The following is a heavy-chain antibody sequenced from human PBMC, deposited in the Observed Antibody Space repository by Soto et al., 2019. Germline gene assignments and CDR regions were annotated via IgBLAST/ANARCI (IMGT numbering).Heavy chain of an antibody. V-gene: IGHV4-59*01. Sequence: SETLSLTCTVSGGSISSYYWSWIRQPPGKGLEWIGYIYYSGSTNYNPSLKSRVTISVDTSKNQFSLKLSSVSSAFRLYLQMNSLKAEDTAVYYCATRGGTNWHYYFEYWGQGTLVTVSS. CDR2: IYYSGST. CDR3: NSLKAEDTAVYYCATRGGTNWHYYFEY. CDR1: GGSISSYY. D-gene: IGHD1-1*01. J-gene: IGHJ4*02.